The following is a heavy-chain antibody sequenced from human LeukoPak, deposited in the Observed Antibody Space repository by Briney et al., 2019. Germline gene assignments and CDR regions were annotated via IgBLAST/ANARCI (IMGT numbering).Heavy chain of an antibody. J-gene: IGHJ4*02. V-gene: IGHV3-53*01. Sequence: PGRSLRLSCAASGFSVSNYYMSWVRQAPGKGLELVSVIYSDPTTYYADSVKGRFTISRDNSKNTLYLQMNNLRAEDTAVYYCASGRWNDGIAIWGQGTLVTVSS. CDR3: ASGRWNDGIAI. CDR2: IYSDPTT. D-gene: IGHD1-1*01. CDR1: GFSVSNYY.